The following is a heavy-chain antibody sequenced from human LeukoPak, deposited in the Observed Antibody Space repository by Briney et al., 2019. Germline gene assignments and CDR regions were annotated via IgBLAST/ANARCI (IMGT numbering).Heavy chain of an antibody. V-gene: IGHV1-8*03. Sequence: GASVKVSCKASGYTFTSYDINWVRQATGQGLEWMGWMNPNSGNTGYAQKFQGRVTITRNTSIGTAYMELSSLRSEDTAVYYCARVKPGQQLDFDYWGQGTLVTVSS. CDR3: ARVKPGQQLDFDY. CDR1: GYTFTSYD. CDR2: MNPNSGNT. D-gene: IGHD6-13*01. J-gene: IGHJ4*02.